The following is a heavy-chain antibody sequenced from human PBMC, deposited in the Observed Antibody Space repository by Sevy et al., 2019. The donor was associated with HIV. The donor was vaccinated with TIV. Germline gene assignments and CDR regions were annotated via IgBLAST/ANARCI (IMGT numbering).Heavy chain of an antibody. CDR2: IWYDGSNK. D-gene: IGHD3-22*01. CDR3: ARAGAYYYDSSGYFPFDY. Sequence: GGSLRLSCAASGFTFSSYGMHWVRQAPGKGLEWVAVIWYDGSNKYYADSAKGRFTISRDNSKNTLYLQMNSLRAEDTAVYYCARAGAYYYDSSGYFPFDYWGQGTLVTVSS. CDR1: GFTFSSYG. J-gene: IGHJ4*02. V-gene: IGHV3-33*01.